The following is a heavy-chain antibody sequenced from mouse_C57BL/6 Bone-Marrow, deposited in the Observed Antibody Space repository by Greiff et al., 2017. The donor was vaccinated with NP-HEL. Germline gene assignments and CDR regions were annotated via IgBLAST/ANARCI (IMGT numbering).Heavy chain of an antibody. V-gene: IGHV2-9-1*01. CDR1: GFSLTSYA. Sequence: VMLVESGPGLVAPSHSLSLTCTVSGFSLTSYAISWVRQPPGKGLEWLGVIWTGGGTNYNSALKSRLSISKDNSKSQVFLKMSSLQTDDTARYYCARLQATRAIDYWGQGTSLTVSS. CDR3: ARLQATRAIDY. CDR2: IWTGGGT. D-gene: IGHD3-2*02. J-gene: IGHJ4*01.